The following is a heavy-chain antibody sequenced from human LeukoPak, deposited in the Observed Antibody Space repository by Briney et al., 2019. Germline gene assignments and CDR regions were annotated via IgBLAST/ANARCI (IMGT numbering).Heavy chain of an antibody. CDR1: GFTFSSFE. Sequence: GGSLRLSCAASGFTFSSFEMNWVRQAPGKGLEWISYISASGTITHYADSVEGRFTISRDNAKNSLYLQMNSLRAEDTAVYYCARGVIVSKRGPKGYFDYWGQGTLVTVSS. CDR3: ARGVIVSKRGPKGYFDY. CDR2: ISASGTIT. D-gene: IGHD5/OR15-5a*01. J-gene: IGHJ4*02. V-gene: IGHV3-48*03.